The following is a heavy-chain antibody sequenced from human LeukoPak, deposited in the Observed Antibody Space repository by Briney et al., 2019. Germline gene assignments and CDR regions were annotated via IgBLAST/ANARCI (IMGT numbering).Heavy chain of an antibody. CDR1: GFTFGTYA. J-gene: IGHJ4*02. Sequence: GSLRLSCAGSGFTFGTYAMSWVRQAPGKGLEWVSGISSSGDRTFYRDSVKGRFTISRDNSKNTLYLQLNSLRAEDTAAYHCAVRTRGSYFDYWGQGALVTVSS. D-gene: IGHD1-26*01. V-gene: IGHV3-23*01. CDR3: AVRTRGSYFDY. CDR2: ISSSGDRT.